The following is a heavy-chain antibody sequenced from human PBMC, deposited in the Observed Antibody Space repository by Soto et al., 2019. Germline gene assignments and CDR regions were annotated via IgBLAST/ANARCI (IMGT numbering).Heavy chain of an antibody. CDR2: IDPGDSDT. Sequence: GESLKISCKGSGYRFTNYWIGWVRQMPGKGLEWMGIIDPGDSDTRYSPSFQGQVTISVDKSISTAYLQWSSLKASDTAMYYCAARVGSSPLYYYGVDVWGQGTTVTVSS. CDR1: GYRFTNYW. CDR3: AARVGSSPLYYYGVDV. D-gene: IGHD3-10*01. J-gene: IGHJ6*02. V-gene: IGHV5-51*01.